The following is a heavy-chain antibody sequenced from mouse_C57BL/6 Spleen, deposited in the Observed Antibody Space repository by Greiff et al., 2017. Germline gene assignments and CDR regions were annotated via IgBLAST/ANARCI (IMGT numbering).Heavy chain of an antibody. Sequence: EVKLLESGGGLVKPGGSLKLSCAASGFTFSSYAMSWVRQTPEKRLEWVATISDGGSYTYYPDNVKGRFTISRDNAKNNPYLQMNHLKSEDTAMYYCARDLRVFDYWGQGTTLTVSS. CDR2: ISDGGSYT. D-gene: IGHD3-2*02. CDR1: GFTFSSYA. V-gene: IGHV5-4*01. J-gene: IGHJ2*01. CDR3: ARDLRVFDY.